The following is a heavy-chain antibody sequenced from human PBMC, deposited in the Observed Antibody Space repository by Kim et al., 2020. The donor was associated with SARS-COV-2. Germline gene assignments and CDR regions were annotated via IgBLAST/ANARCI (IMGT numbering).Heavy chain of an antibody. Sequence: GGSLRLSCAASGFSFSTYSMNWVRQAPGKGLEWISYISSSGSTIYYADSVKGRFTISRENARNSLFLQMVHMRAEDTSVYFCARGSQPYYYSGVDVWGQGTTVTVSS. J-gene: IGHJ6*02. CDR2: ISSSGSTI. CDR3: ARGSQPYYYSGVDV. V-gene: IGHV3-48*01. CDR1: GFSFSTYS. D-gene: IGHD3-10*01.